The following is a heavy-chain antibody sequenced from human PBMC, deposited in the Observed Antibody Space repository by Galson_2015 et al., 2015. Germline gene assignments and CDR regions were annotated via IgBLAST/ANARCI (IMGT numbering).Heavy chain of an antibody. V-gene: IGHV3-21*01. CDR3: ARQILDYDFWSGYYPTNFDY. CDR2: ISSTTTYI. J-gene: IGHJ4*01. Sequence: SPRLSCAASEFTFSSYYMSWVRQAPGKGLEWVSSISSTTTYIYYADSAKGRFTISRDNATNSLYLQMNSMGAEGTAVYYCARQILDYDFWSGYYPTNFDYWGHGTLVTVSS. CDR1: EFTFSSYY. D-gene: IGHD3-3*01.